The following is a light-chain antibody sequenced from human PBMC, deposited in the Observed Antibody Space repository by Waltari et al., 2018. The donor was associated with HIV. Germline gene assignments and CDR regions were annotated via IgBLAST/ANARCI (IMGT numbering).Light chain of an antibody. V-gene: IGLV2-14*01. CDR2: EVS. Sequence: QSALTQPASVSGSPGQSTTIPCPGASCDVGRSNYVPWYQQYPGKAPKLIIYEVSSRPSGVSNRFSASKSGNTASLTISGLLAEDEADYYCCSYTSSDSYVFGTGTKVTVL. J-gene: IGLJ1*01. CDR1: SCDVGRSNY. CDR3: CSYTSSDSYV.